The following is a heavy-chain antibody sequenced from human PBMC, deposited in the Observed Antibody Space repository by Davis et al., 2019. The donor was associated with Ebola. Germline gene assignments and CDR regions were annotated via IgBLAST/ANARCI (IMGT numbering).Heavy chain of an antibody. Sequence: AASVKVSCKASGYTFTSYGISWVRQAPGQGLEWMGWISAYNGNTNYAQKLQGRVTMTTDTSTSTAYMELRSLRSDDTAVYYCARDRFLEWLLLKGSDYYYYYGMDVWGKGTTVTVSS. CDR1: GYTFTSYG. CDR3: ARDRFLEWLLLKGSDYYYYYGMDV. D-gene: IGHD3-3*01. J-gene: IGHJ6*04. CDR2: ISAYNGNT. V-gene: IGHV1-18*01.